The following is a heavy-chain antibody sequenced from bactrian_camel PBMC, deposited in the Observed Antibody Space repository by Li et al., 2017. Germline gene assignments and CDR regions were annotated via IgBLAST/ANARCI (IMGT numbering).Heavy chain of an antibody. CDR2: IYHSSGLT. Sequence: DVQLVESGGGSVQPGGSLRLSCAVTGRTSGCMGWFRQIPGKEREGVAAIYHSSGLTYYADSVKGRFTISRDDANNTLYLQMDNLLPEDTAMYNCARGRTWPCERYEVHDWGQGTQVTVS. D-gene: IGHD1*01. J-gene: IGHJ4*01. CDR1: GRTSGC. CDR3: ARGRTWPCERYEVHD. V-gene: IGHV3S31*01.